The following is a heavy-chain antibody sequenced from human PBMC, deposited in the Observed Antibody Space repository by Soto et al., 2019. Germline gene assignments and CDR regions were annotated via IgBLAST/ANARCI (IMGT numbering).Heavy chain of an antibody. D-gene: IGHD1-26*01. Sequence: QVQLVESGGGVVRPGTSLRLSCEGSGFSFSDYGMNWVRQAPGKGLEWVAVIWYDGSVRRYADSVKGRFTISRDISKNTLYLQMNSLRVEDTAVYFCARGGKWELLLRLWGQGTPVTVSS. J-gene: IGHJ4*02. CDR2: IWYDGSVR. CDR1: GFSFSDYG. V-gene: IGHV3-33*01. CDR3: ARGGKWELLLRL.